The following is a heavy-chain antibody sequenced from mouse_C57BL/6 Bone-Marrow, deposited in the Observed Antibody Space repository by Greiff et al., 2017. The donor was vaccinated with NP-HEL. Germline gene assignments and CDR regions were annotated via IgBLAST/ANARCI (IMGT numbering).Heavy chain of an antibody. D-gene: IGHD1-1*01. CDR1: GIDFSRYW. J-gene: IGHJ1*03. V-gene: IGHV4-1*01. Sequence: EVQLQQSGGGLVQPGGSLKLSCAASGIDFSRYWMSWVRRAPGKGLEWIGEINPDSSTINYAPSLKDKFIISRDNAKNTLYLQMSKVRSEDTALYYCARYYYGSSHWYFDVWGTGTTVTVSS. CDR2: INPDSSTI. CDR3: ARYYYGSSHWYFDV.